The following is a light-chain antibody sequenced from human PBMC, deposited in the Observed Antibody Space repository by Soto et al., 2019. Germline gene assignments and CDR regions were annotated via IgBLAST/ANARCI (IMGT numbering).Light chain of an antibody. CDR2: DAS. CDR1: RSVSSY. J-gene: IGKJ4*01. V-gene: IGKV3-11*01. CDR3: QQHSNWPPLT. Sequence: EIVLTQSPATLSSSPGERATLSCRASRSVSSYLAWYQQKPGQAPRLLIYDASTRATGIPARFSGSGSGTDVTLTISSLEPEDFAVYYCQQHSNWPPLTFGGGTKVEIK.